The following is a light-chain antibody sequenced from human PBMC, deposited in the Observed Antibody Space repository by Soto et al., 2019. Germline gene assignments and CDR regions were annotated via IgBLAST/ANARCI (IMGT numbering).Light chain of an antibody. CDR1: PAIASF. V-gene: IGKV1-9*01. J-gene: IGKJ1*01. CDR2: GAS. CDR3: QQLNGSPWT. Sequence: QLTQSPSSLSASVGDRVTITCRASPAIASFLAWYQQKPGTAPKLLIYGASTLQSGVPSRFSGSRSGTDYTRTIASLQPEDFATYYCQQLNGSPWTFGQGTKVEIK.